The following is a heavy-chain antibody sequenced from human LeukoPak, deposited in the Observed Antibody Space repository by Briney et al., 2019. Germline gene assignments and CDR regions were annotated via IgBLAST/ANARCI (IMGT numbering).Heavy chain of an antibody. CDR3: ARWDIVATTFGY. J-gene: IGHJ4*02. CDR2: IYYSGST. D-gene: IGHD5-12*01. Sequence: PSETLSLTCTVSGGSISSYYWRWIRQPPGKGLEWIGYIYYSGSTNYNPSLKSRVTISVDTSKNQFSLKLSSVTAADTAVYYCARWDIVATTFGYWGQGTLVTVSS. V-gene: IGHV4-59*01. CDR1: GGSISSYY.